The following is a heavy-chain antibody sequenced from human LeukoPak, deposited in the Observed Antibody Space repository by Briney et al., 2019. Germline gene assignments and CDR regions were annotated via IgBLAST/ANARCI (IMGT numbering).Heavy chain of an antibody. J-gene: IGHJ5*02. D-gene: IGHD2-2*02. V-gene: IGHV4-59*08. CDR1: GGSISSYY. Sequence: PSETLSLTCTVSGGSISSYYWSWIRQPPGKGLEWIGYIYYSGSTNYNPSLKSRVTISVDTSKNQFSLRLSSVTAADTAVYYCARHYCSSTSCYKTHNWFDPWGQGTLVTVSS. CDR2: IYYSGST. CDR3: ARHYCSSTSCYKTHNWFDP.